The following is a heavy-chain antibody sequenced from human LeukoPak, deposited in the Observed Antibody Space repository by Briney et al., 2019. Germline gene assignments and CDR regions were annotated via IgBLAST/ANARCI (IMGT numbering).Heavy chain of an antibody. CDR2: ISAYNGNT. V-gene: IGHV1-18*01. D-gene: IGHD5-12*01. J-gene: IGHJ4*02. CDR1: GYTFTNYG. CDR3: ARDDALVATGSFDY. Sequence: ASVKVPCKASGYTFTNYGINWVRQAPGQGLEWMGWISAYNGNTNYAQKLQGRVTMTTDTSTSTAYIELRSLRSDDTAGYYCARDDALVATGSFDYWGQGTLVTVSS.